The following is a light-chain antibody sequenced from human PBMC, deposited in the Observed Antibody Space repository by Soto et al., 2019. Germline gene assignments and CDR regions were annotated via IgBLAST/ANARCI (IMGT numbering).Light chain of an antibody. CDR2: DTT. V-gene: IGLV7-46*01. CDR3: LLSYSGARV. J-gene: IGLJ3*02. Sequence: QAVVTQEPSLTVSPGGTVTLTCDSSTGAVTSGHYPYWFQQKPGQAPRTVIYDTTNKHSWTPARFSGSLLGGKAALTLSGAQPEEEADYYCLLSYSGARVFGGGTKLTVL. CDR1: TGAVTSGHY.